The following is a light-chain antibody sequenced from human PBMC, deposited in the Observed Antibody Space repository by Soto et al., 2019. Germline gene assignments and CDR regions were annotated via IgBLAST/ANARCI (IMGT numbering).Light chain of an antibody. Sequence: DIQMTQSPSSVSASVGDRVTITCRASQVISSWLVWYQQKPGKAPRLLIYKASTLQSGVPSRFSGSPSGTDFTLTISSLQPEDFATYYCQQYGTYLWTFGQGTRVEIK. CDR1: QVISSW. CDR3: QQYGTYLWT. V-gene: IGKV1-12*01. CDR2: KAS. J-gene: IGKJ1*01.